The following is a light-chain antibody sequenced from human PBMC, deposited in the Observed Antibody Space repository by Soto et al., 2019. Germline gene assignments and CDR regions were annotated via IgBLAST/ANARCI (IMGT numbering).Light chain of an antibody. V-gene: IGLV8-61*01. Sequence: QTVVTQEPSFSVSPGRTVTLTCGLSSGSVSTSYYPSWYQQTPGQAPRTLIYSTNTRSSGVPDRFSGSILGNKAALTITGAQADAESDYYCVLYMGGGIWVFGGGTKLTVL. CDR3: VLYMGGGIWV. CDR2: STN. CDR1: SGSVSTSYY. J-gene: IGLJ3*02.